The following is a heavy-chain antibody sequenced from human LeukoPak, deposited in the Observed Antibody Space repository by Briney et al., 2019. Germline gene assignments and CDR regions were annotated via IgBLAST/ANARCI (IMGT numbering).Heavy chain of an antibody. CDR3: ARDRAAGPFX. Sequence: SETLSLTCTVSGGSISSYYWSWIRQPPGKGLEWIGYIYYSGSTNYNPSLKSRVTISVDTSKNQFSLKLSSVTASDTAVYYCARDRAAGPFXWGQGXLVTV. V-gene: IGHV4-59*01. CDR1: GGSISSYY. CDR2: IYYSGST. J-gene: IGHJ1*01. D-gene: IGHD6-19*01.